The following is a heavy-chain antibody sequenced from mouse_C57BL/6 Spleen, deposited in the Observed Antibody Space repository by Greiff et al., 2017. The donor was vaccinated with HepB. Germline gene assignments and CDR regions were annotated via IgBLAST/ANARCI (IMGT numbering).Heavy chain of an antibody. Sequence: EVKLVESEGGLVQPGSSMKLSCTASGFTFSDYYMAWVRQVPEKGLEWVANINYDGSSTYYLDSLKSRFIISRDNAKNILYLQMSSLKSDDTATYYCARARGRDGYYDYFDYWGQGTTLTVSS. CDR1: GFTFSDYY. CDR2: INYDGSST. J-gene: IGHJ2*01. V-gene: IGHV5-16*01. CDR3: ARARGRDGYYDYFDY. D-gene: IGHD2-3*01.